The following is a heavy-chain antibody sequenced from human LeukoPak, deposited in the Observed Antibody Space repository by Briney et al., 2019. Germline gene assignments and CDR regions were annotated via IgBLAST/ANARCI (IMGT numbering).Heavy chain of an antibody. J-gene: IGHJ6*02. Sequence: GGSLRLSCAASAFSLNAYNMNWVRQAPGKGLEWVSSISSSSSYIYYADSVKGRFTISRDNAKNSLYLQMNSLRAEDKAVYYCARDIVVVPAADPTLPYYYYGMDVWGQGTTVTVSS. D-gene: IGHD2-2*01. CDR1: AFSLNAYN. V-gene: IGHV3-21*01. CDR3: ARDIVVVPAADPTLPYYYYGMDV. CDR2: ISSSSSYI.